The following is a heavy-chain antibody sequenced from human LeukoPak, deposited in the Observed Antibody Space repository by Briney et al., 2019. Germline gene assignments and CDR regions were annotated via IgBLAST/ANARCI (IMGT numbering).Heavy chain of an antibody. CDR2: ISSTSRTI. J-gene: IGHJ4*02. CDR1: GFAFSSYN. V-gene: IGHV3-48*01. D-gene: IGHD3-10*01. Sequence: GGSLRLSCAASGFAFSSYNMNWVRQAPGKGLEWVSYISSTSRTIFYADSVKGRFTISRDNAKNSLYLQMNSLRAEDTAVYYCAKDPYYYGSGSYHDYWGQGTLVTVSS. CDR3: AKDPYYYGSGSYHDY.